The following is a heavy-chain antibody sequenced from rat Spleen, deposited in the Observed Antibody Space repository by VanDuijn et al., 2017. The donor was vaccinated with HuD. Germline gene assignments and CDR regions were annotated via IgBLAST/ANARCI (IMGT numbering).Heavy chain of an antibody. V-gene: IGHV2-1*01. CDR3: ATQHYYDGYYRDS. CDR2: LWGDGST. D-gene: IGHD1-12*03. Sequence: QVQLKESGPGLVQPSQTLSLTCTVSGFSLISHSVHWVRQPPGKGLEWMAGLWGDGSTDYNSTLKSRLSISRDTSKSQVFLRMNNLQNEDTAMYFCATQHYYDGYYRDSWGQGVMVTVSS. CDR1: GFSLISHS. J-gene: IGHJ2*01.